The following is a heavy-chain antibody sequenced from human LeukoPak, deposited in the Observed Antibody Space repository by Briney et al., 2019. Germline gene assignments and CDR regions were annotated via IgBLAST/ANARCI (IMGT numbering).Heavy chain of an antibody. J-gene: IGHJ4*02. Sequence: GGSLRLSCAASGFTFDDYAMHWVRHAPGKGLEWVSGISWNSVSIGYADSVKGRFTISRDNAKNSLYLQMNSLRAEDMALYYCAKGTRMIFGVVAFDYWGQGTLVTVSS. V-gene: IGHV3-9*03. D-gene: IGHD3-3*01. CDR1: GFTFDDYA. CDR2: ISWNSVSI. CDR3: AKGTRMIFGVVAFDY.